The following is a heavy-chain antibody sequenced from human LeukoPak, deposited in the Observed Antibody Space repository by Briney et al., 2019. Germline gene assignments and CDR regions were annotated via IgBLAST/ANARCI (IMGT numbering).Heavy chain of an antibody. CDR3: ARRSSRGDAFDI. D-gene: IGHD1-26*01. Sequence: FKASGYTFTNYAMNWVRQAPGPGLEWMGWINTNTGDPTYAQGFTGRFVFSLDTSVTTAYLQISSLKAEDTAIYYCARRSSRGDAFDIWGQGTMVTVSS. J-gene: IGHJ3*02. CDR1: GYTFTNYA. V-gene: IGHV7-4-1*02. CDR2: INTNTGDP.